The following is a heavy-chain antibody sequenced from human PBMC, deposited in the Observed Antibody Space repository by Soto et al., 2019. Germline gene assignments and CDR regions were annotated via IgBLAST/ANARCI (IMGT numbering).Heavy chain of an antibody. Sequence: GGSLRLSCAASGFTFSSYAMSWVRQAPGKGLEWVSAISGSGGSTYYADSVKGRFTISRDNSKNTLYLQMNSLRAEDTAVYYCAKVGLRTSMPLYAFDYWGQGTLVTSPQ. J-gene: IGHJ4*02. D-gene: IGHD2-21*01. CDR1: GFTFSSYA. CDR3: AKVGLRTSMPLYAFDY. V-gene: IGHV3-23*01. CDR2: ISGSGGST.